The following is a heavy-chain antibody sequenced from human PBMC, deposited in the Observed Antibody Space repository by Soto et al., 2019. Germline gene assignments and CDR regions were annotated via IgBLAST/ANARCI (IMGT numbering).Heavy chain of an antibody. CDR3: ARDRSSSSLSYYYYMDV. D-gene: IGHD6-6*01. CDR2: ISGSGGST. Sequence: PGGSLRLSCAASGFTFSSYAMSWVRQAPGKGLEWVSAISGSGGSTYYADSVKGRFTISRDNSKNTLYLQMNSLRAEDTAVYYCARDRSSSSLSYYYYMDVWGKGTTVTVSS. CDR1: GFTFSSYA. J-gene: IGHJ6*03. V-gene: IGHV3-23*01.